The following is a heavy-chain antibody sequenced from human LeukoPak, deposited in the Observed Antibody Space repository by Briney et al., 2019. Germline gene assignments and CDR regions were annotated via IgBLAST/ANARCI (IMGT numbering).Heavy chain of an antibody. J-gene: IGHJ5*02. CDR2: IYYSGST. V-gene: IGHV4-31*02. Sequence: WVRQAPGKGLEWIGYIYYSGSTYYNPSLKSRVTISVDTSKNQFSLKLSSVTAADTAVYYCARNQYHYYGSGSYSPNWFDPWGQGTLVTVSS. CDR3: ARNQYHYYGSGSYSPNWFDP. D-gene: IGHD3-10*01.